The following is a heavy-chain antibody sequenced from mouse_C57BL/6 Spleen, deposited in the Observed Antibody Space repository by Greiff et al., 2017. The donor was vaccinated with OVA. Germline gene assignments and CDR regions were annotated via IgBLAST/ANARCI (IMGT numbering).Heavy chain of an antibody. V-gene: IGHV5-16*01. J-gene: IGHJ2*01. CDR3: ARDRAAQSYFDY. D-gene: IGHD3-2*02. CDR2: INYDGSST. Sequence: EVMLVESEGGLVQPGSSMKLSCTASGFTFSDYYMAWVRQVPEKGLEWVANINYDGSSTYYLDSLKSRFIISRDNAKNILYLQMSSLKSEDTATYYCARDRAAQSYFDYWGQGTTLTVSS. CDR1: GFTFSDYY.